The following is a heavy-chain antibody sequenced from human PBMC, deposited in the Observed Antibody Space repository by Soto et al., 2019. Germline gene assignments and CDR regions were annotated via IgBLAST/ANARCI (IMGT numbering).Heavy chain of an antibody. J-gene: IGHJ4*02. CDR1: GFTFSSYA. V-gene: IGHV3-23*01. Sequence: EVQLLESGGGLVQPGGSLRLSCAASGFTFSSYARSWVRQAPGKGLEWVSAISGSGGSTYYADSVKGRFTISIDNSKNTLYLQMNSLRAEDTAVYYCANSESQSQLLSSFDYWGQGTLVTVSS. CDR2: ISGSGGST. CDR3: ANSESQSQLLSSFDY. D-gene: IGHD2-2*01.